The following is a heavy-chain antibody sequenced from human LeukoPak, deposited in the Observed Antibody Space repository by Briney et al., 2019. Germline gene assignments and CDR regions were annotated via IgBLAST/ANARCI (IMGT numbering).Heavy chain of an antibody. V-gene: IGHV3-7*01. J-gene: IGHJ3*02. Sequence: GGSLRLSCAAYGFTFSSYWMSWVRQAPGKGLEWVANIKQDGSEKYYVDSVKGRFTISRDNAKNSLYLQMNSLRAEDTAVYYCARGWDYYDSSGSDAFDIWGQGTMVTVSS. CDR3: ARGWDYYDSSGSDAFDI. CDR2: IKQDGSEK. CDR1: GFTFSSYW. D-gene: IGHD3-22*01.